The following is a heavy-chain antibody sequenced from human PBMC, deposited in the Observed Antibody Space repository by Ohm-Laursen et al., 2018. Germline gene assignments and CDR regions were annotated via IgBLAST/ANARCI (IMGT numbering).Heavy chain of an antibody. V-gene: IGHV3-9*01. Sequence: SLRLSCAAFGFTFDDYAMHWVRQAPGKGLEWVSGISWNSGDIGYADSVKGRFTISRDNAKNSLYLQMNSLRAEDTALYYCATDSSGPRDYWGQGTLVTVSS. D-gene: IGHD2-15*01. J-gene: IGHJ4*02. CDR1: GFTFDDYA. CDR3: ATDSSGPRDY. CDR2: ISWNSGDI.